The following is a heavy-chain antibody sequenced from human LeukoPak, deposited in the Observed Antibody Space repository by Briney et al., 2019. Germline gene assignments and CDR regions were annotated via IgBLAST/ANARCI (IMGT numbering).Heavy chain of an antibody. J-gene: IGHJ5*02. CDR2: IYYSGST. V-gene: IGHV4-59*01. Sequence: PSETLSLTCTVSGGSISSYYWSWIRQPPGKGLEWIGYIYYSGSTNYNPSLKSRVTISVDTSKNQFSLKLSSVTAADTAVYYCARDNFWSGYYTENWFDPWGQGTLVTVSS. CDR3: ARDNFWSGYYTENWFDP. D-gene: IGHD3-3*01. CDR1: GGSISSYY.